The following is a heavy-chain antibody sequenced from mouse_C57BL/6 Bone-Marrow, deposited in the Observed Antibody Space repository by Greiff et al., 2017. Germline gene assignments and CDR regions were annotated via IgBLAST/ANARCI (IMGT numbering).Heavy chain of an antibody. CDR2: IDPENGDT. V-gene: IGHV14-4*01. CDR3: TTLPYYGYDDGFDY. Sequence: EVQLQQSGAELVRPGASVKLSCTASGFNIKDDYMHWVKQRPEQGLEWIGWIDPENGDTEYASKFQGKATITADTSSNTAYLQRSSLTSEDTAVYYGTTLPYYGYDDGFDYWGQGTTLTVSS. J-gene: IGHJ2*01. D-gene: IGHD2-9*01. CDR1: GFNIKDDY.